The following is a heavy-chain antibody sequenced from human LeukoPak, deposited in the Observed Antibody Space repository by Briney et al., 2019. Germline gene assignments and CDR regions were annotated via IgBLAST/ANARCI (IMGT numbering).Heavy chain of an antibody. J-gene: IGHJ3*02. CDR2: INAGNGNT. CDR1: GYTFTSYA. V-gene: IGHV1-3*01. Sequence: ASAKVSCKASGYTFTSYAMHWVRQAPGQRLEWMGWINAGNGNTKYSQKFQGRVTITRDTSASTAYMELSSLRSEDTAVYYCARDLTPGAFDIWGQGTMVTVSS. CDR3: ARDLTPGAFDI. D-gene: IGHD4-23*01.